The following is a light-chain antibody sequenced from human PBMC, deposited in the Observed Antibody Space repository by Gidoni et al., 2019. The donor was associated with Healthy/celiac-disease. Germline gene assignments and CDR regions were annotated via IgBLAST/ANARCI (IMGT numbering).Light chain of an antibody. CDR2: DAS. Sequence: EIVLTQSPAPLSLSPGERATLSCRASQSVSSYLAWYQQKPGQAPRLLIYDASNRATGIPARFSCSGSGTDFTLTISSLEPEDFAVYYCQQRSNSLTFGGXTKVEIK. V-gene: IGKV3-11*01. CDR1: QSVSSY. CDR3: QQRSNSLT. J-gene: IGKJ4*01.